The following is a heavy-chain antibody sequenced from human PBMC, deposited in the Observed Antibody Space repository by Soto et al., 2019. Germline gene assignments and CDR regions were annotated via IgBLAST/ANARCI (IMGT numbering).Heavy chain of an antibody. CDR1: GFSLSTRGVG. D-gene: IGHD5-18*01. Sequence: QITLKESGPTLVKPTQILTLTCTFSGFSLSTRGVGVGWIRQPPGKALEWLALVYWDDDIWYSPSLESRLTITQDTSKDQVVLTMPNMDPVDTATYYCAHRPYGYKYYYNYWGQGTLVTVSS. V-gene: IGHV2-5*02. CDR3: AHRPYGYKYYYNY. J-gene: IGHJ4*02. CDR2: VYWDDDI.